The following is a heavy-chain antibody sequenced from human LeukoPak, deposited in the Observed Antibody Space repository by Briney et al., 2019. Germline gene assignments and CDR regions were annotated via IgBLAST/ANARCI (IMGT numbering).Heavy chain of an antibody. Sequence: SETLALTCTVSGGSISSYYWSWIRQPAGKGLEWIGRIYTRGSTNYNPSLKSRVTMSVDTSKNQFSLKLSSVTAADTAVYYCARDLWGYCSSTSCYDDAFDIWGQGTMVTVSS. D-gene: IGHD2-2*01. CDR2: IYTRGST. CDR3: ARDLWGYCSSTSCYDDAFDI. V-gene: IGHV4-4*07. CDR1: GGSISSYY. J-gene: IGHJ3*02.